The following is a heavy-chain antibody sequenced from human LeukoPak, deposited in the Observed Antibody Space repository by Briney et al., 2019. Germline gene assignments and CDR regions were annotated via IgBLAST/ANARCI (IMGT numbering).Heavy chain of an antibody. Sequence: GESLKISCKGSGYNFIIYWIGWVRQMPGKGLEWMGIIYPGDSDTRYSPSFQGQVTISVDKSINTAYLQWTSLKASDTAMYFCARRGVGGDGYSDYWGQGTLVTVSS. D-gene: IGHD5-24*01. J-gene: IGHJ4*02. CDR3: ARRGVGGDGYSDY. V-gene: IGHV5-51*01. CDR1: GYNFIIYW. CDR2: IYPGDSDT.